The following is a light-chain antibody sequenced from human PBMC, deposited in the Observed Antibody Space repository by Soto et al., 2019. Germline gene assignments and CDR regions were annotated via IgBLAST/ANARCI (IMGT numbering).Light chain of an antibody. CDR3: SSYAGSNNWV. J-gene: IGLJ3*02. CDR2: EVS. V-gene: IGLV2-8*01. Sequence: QSVLTQPPSASGSPGQSVTISCTGTSSDVGGYNYVSWYQQYPGKAPKLMIYEVSKRPSGVPDRVSGSKSGNTASLTVSGLQAEDEADYYCSSYAGSNNWVFGGGTKLTVL. CDR1: SSDVGGYNY.